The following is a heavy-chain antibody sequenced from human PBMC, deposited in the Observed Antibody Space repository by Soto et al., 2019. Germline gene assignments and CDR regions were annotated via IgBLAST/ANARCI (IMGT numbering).Heavy chain of an antibody. CDR1: GGSISSGGYY. D-gene: IGHD1-26*01. Sequence: SETLSLTFTVSGGSISSGGYYWSWIRQHPGKGLEWIGYIYYSGSTYYNPSLKSRVTISVDTSKNQFSLKLSSVTAADTAVYYCARDSGSYFYFDYWGQGTLVTVSS. CDR3: ARDSGSYFYFDY. CDR2: IYYSGST. J-gene: IGHJ4*02. V-gene: IGHV4-31*03.